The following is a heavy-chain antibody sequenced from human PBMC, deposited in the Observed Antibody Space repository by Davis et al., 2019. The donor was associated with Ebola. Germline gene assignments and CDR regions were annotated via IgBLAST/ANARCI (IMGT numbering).Heavy chain of an antibody. CDR3: AAILCGSGTWHVHP. J-gene: IGHJ5*02. D-gene: IGHD3-10*01. CDR2: IHYGGTT. Sequence: SETLSLTCTVSGCSISSYYWSWIRQPPGKGLEWIGHIHYGGTTTFNASLQSRVTMSVDASKNQFSLRLSSVTAADTAVYYCAAILCGSGTWHVHPWDQGNLVTVSS. V-gene: IGHV4-59*08. CDR1: GCSISSYY.